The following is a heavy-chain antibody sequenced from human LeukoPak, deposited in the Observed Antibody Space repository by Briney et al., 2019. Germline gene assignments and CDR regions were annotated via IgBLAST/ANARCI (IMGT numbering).Heavy chain of an antibody. Sequence: SETLSLTCAVNGESLSGYYWSWIRQPPGKGLEWIGEINHSGSTNYNPSLMSRVTISVDTSKNQFSLKLSSVTAADTAVYFCARQNYGSAPLRYWGQGTLVTVSS. CDR2: INHSGST. CDR1: GESLSGYY. CDR3: ARQNYGSAPLRY. J-gene: IGHJ4*02. V-gene: IGHV4-34*01. D-gene: IGHD3-10*01.